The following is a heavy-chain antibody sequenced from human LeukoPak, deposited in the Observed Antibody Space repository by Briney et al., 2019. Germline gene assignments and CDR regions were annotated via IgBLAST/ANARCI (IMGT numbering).Heavy chain of an antibody. CDR1: GYTFTSYG. CDR3: GRVSSGWYYFDY. V-gene: IGHV1-18*01. CDR2: ISAYNGNT. Sequence: ASVKVSCKASGYTFTSYGISWVRQAPGQGLEWMGWISAYNGNTNYAQKLQGRVTMTTDTSTSTAYMELRSLRSDDTAVYYCGRVSSGWYYFDYWGQGTLVTVSS. D-gene: IGHD6-19*01. J-gene: IGHJ4*02.